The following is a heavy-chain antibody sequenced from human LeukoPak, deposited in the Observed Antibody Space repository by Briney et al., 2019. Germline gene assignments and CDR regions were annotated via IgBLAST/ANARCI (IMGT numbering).Heavy chain of an antibody. Sequence: NPSETLSLTCTVSGGSISGYYWSWIRQPPGKGLEWVGYISYSGSTNYNPSLKSRVTISVDTSKNQFSLKLSSVTAADAVIYYCARDGRAGSLFAYWGQGTLVTVSS. CDR1: GGSISGYY. J-gene: IGHJ4*02. CDR2: ISYSGST. D-gene: IGHD6-19*01. V-gene: IGHV4-59*01. CDR3: ARDGRAGSLFAY.